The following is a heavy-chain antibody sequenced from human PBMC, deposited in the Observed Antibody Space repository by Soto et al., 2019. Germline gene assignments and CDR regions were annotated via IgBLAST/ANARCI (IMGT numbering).Heavy chain of an antibody. D-gene: IGHD1-26*01. V-gene: IGHV3-11*01. CDR3: ATGGIYYEA. J-gene: IGHJ5*02. Sequence: GSLRLSCTVSGFAFRYDYLTWIRQAPGKGLEWLSYISTSGSPAYYADSVNGRYTISTDNAKKSLYLQMDSLRAEDTGVYYCATGGIYYEAWGQGTLVTVSS. CDR2: ISTSGSPA. CDR1: GFAFRYDY.